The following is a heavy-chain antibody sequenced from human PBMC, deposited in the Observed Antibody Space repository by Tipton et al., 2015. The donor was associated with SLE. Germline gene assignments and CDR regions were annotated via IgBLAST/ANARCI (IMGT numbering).Heavy chain of an antibody. Sequence: TLSLTCTVSGGSITSSGFYWGWFRQPSGKGLEWIGSIDYSGRTYYTPSLKSQLTISVDTSENQFSLKLNSVTAADTAFYYCARRTSGYAPDYWGQGTLATVSS. CDR2: IDYSGRT. D-gene: IGHD5-12*01. J-gene: IGHJ4*02. V-gene: IGHV4-39*07. CDR1: GGSITSSGFY. CDR3: ARRTSGYAPDY.